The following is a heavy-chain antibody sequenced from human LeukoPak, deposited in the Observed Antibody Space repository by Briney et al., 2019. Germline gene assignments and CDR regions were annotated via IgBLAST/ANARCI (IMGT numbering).Heavy chain of an antibody. CDR3: AGGIVVVSAIPGY. Sequence: GSLRLSCAASGFTFSSYWMHWVRQAPGKGLVWVSRINSDGSSTTYADSVKGRFTISRDNAKNTLYLQMNSLRADDTAVYYCAGGIVVVSAIPGYWGQGTLVTVSS. D-gene: IGHD2-21*02. J-gene: IGHJ4*02. V-gene: IGHV3-74*01. CDR1: GFTFSSYW. CDR2: INSDGSST.